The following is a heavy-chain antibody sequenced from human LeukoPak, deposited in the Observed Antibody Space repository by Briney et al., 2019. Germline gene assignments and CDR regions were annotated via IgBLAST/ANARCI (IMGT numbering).Heavy chain of an antibody. D-gene: IGHD3-22*01. Sequence: GRSLRLSCTASGFTFGEYAMSWVRQAPGKGLEWVGFIRSKAYGGTTEYAASVKGRFTISRDDSKSIAYLQMNSLKTEDTAVYYCTRAIKRQSTMIVVVIGEEDAFDIWGQGTMVTVSS. CDR2: IRSKAYGGTT. J-gene: IGHJ3*02. V-gene: IGHV3-49*04. CDR3: TRAIKRQSTMIVVVIGEEDAFDI. CDR1: GFTFGEYA.